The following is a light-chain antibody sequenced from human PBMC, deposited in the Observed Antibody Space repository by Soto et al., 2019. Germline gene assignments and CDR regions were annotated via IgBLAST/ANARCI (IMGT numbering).Light chain of an antibody. Sequence: AIQLTQSPSSLSASVGDRVTITCRASQGLNTNLAWYQQKPGKAPNLLIYDGSTLQKGVPSRFSGNGSGTVFTLTISSLQPEDLATYYYQQSNNYFTFGPGTKVDIK. CDR1: QGLNTN. J-gene: IGKJ3*01. CDR3: QQSNNYFT. V-gene: IGKV1D-13*01. CDR2: DGS.